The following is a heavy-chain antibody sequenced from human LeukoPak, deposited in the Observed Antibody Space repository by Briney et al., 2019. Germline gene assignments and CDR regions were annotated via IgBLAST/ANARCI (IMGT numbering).Heavy chain of an antibody. CDR3: AKDGPQVEMATIMDY. V-gene: IGHV3-23*01. Sequence: GASPRLSCAASGFTFSSYAMSWVRQAPGKGLEWVSAISGSGGSTYYADSVKGRFTISRDNSKNTLYLKMNSLRAEDTAVYYCAKDGPQVEMATIMDYWGQGTLVTVSP. CDR1: GFTFSSYA. CDR2: ISGSGGST. J-gene: IGHJ4*02. D-gene: IGHD5-24*01.